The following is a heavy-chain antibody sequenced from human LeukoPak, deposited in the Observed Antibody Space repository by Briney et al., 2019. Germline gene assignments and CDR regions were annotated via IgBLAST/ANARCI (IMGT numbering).Heavy chain of an antibody. CDR1: GGSFSGYY. Sequence: PSETLSLTCAVYGGSFSGYYWSWIRQPPGKWLEWIGEINHSGSTNYNPSLKSRVTISVDTSKNQFSLKLSSVTAADTAVYYCARMFRSSWYINWFDPWGQGTLVTVSS. CDR3: ARMFRSSWYINWFDP. V-gene: IGHV4-34*01. D-gene: IGHD6-13*01. J-gene: IGHJ5*02. CDR2: INHSGST.